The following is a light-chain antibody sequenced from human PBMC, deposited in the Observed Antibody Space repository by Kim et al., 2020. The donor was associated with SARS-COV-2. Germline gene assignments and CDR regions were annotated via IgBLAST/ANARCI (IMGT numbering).Light chain of an antibody. CDR1: QSISRW. CDR2: DAT. Sequence: DIQMTQSHSTLSASVGDRVTITCQASQSISRWLARYQQKPGNAPKILIYDATNLKSGVPARFSGSSSGIDFTLTISSLEPIDFATYFFQQYYGFRTVGQGTKVDIK. J-gene: IGKJ1*01. CDR3: QQYYGFRT. V-gene: IGKV1-5*01.